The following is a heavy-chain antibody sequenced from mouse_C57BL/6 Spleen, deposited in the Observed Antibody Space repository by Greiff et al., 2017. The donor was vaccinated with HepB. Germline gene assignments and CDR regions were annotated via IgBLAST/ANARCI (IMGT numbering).Heavy chain of an antibody. J-gene: IGHJ1*03. CDR3: TRERWDFDV. CDR1: GFTFSSYA. V-gene: IGHV5-9-1*02. Sequence: EVQRVESGAGLVKPGGSLKLSCAASGFTFSSYAMSWVRQTPEKRLEWVAYISSGGDYIYYADTVKGRFTISRDNARNTLYLQLSSLKSEDTAVYDCTRERWDFDVWGTGTTVTVS. CDR2: ISSGGDYI.